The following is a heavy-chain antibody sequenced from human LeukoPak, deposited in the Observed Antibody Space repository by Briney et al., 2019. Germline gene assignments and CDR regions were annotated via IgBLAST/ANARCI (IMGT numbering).Heavy chain of an antibody. CDR1: GGSMSDYY. V-gene: IGHV4-34*01. D-gene: IGHD2-15*01. Sequence: SETLSLTCALYGGSMSDYYWRGICEPPGKGLVWFWEINHSGSTNYNSCLKSRVTISVDTSKNQFSLKLSSVTAEDTAVYYCARDEDCSGGICYLGNAFDIWGQGTMVTVSS. J-gene: IGHJ3*02. CDR3: ARDEDCSGGICYLGNAFDI. CDR2: INHSGST.